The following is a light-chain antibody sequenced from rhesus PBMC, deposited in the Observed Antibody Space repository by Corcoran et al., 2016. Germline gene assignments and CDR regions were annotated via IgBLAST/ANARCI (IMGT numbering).Light chain of an antibody. CDR3: QQHNSHPLT. CDR2: AAS. CDR1: QTISSY. J-gene: IGKJ4*01. V-gene: IGKV1-44*03. Sequence: DIQMTQSPSSLSASVGDRVTITCRASQTISSYLAWYQQKPGKVPKLLIDAASTLQSGVPSRFSGNGSRTDFTLTISSLQPEDFATYYYQQHNSHPLTFGGGTKVGLK.